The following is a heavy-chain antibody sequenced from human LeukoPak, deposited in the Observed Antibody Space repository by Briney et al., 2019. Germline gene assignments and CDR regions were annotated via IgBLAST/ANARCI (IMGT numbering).Heavy chain of an antibody. CDR2: INPSGGST. CDR3: ARDPIYSNYKGVMDV. CDR1: GYTFTSYY. V-gene: IGHV1-46*01. J-gene: IGHJ6*04. D-gene: IGHD4-11*01. Sequence: AASVKVSCKASGYTFTSYYMHWVRQAPGQGLEWMGIINPSGGSTSYAQKFRGRVTMTRDTSTSTVYMELSSLRSEDTAVYYCARDPIYSNYKGVMDVWGKGTTVTVSS.